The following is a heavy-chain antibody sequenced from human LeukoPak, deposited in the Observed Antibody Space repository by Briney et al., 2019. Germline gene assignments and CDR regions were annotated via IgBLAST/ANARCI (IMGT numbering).Heavy chain of an antibody. CDR2: INPHSGGT. J-gene: IGHJ4*02. V-gene: IGHV1-2*02. CDR1: GYTFTGYC. D-gene: IGHD1-26*01. Sequence: GASVKVSCKASGYTFTGYCMHWVRLVPGEGLEWMGWINPHSGGTNYPRKFQGRVTMTRDTSITTAYMELSRLRSDDTAVYYCARDIGRLDSGTYYPDYWGQGTLVTVSS. CDR3: ARDIGRLDSGTYYPDY.